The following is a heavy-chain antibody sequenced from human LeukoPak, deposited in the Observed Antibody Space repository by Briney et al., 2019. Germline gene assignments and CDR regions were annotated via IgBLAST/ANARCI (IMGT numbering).Heavy chain of an antibody. CDR2: ISYDGSNK. D-gene: IGHD6-13*01. CDR3: AKDSEIAAAGSYWYFDL. J-gene: IGHJ2*01. Sequence: QPGRSLRLSCAASGFTFRSYDMHWVRPAPGKGLQWVAVISYDGSNKYHTDSVKGRFTISRDNSKNTLYLQMNSLRAEDTAVYYCAKDSEIAAAGSYWYFDLWGRGTLVTVSS. V-gene: IGHV3-30*18. CDR1: GFTFRSYD.